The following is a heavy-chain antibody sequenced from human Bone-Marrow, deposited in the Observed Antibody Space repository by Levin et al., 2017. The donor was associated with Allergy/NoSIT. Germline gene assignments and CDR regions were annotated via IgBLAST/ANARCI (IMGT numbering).Heavy chain of an antibody. J-gene: IGHJ4*02. V-gene: IGHV3-30*04. CDR1: GFTFSSYA. Sequence: SCEASGFTFSSYAMHWVRQAPGMGLEWLAIITYDGKVAYYADSVKGRFTVSRDNSKSTLYLHMNSLTPDDTAVYYCAKVIVRTTTDAGPYDYWGQGTLVTVSS. CDR3: AKVIVRTTTDAGPYDY. D-gene: IGHD1-26*01. CDR2: ITYDGKVA.